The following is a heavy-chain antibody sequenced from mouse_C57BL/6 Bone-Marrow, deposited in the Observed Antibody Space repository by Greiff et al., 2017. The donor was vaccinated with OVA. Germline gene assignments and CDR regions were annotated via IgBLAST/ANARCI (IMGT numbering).Heavy chain of an antibody. V-gene: IGHV1-63*01. D-gene: IGHD6-1*01. J-gene: IGHJ2*01. CDR2: IYPGGGYA. CDR3: ARAKSASYYFDY. CDR1: GYTFTNYW. Sequence: QVQLKQSGAELVRPGTSVKMSCKASGYTFTNYWIGWAKQRPGHGLEWIGDIYPGGGYANYNEKFKGKATLTADKSSSTAYMQFSSLTSEDSAIYYCARAKSASYYFDYWGQGTTLTVSS.